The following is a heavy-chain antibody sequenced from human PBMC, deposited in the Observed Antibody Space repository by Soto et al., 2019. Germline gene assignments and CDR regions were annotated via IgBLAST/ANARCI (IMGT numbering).Heavy chain of an antibody. D-gene: IGHD3-3*01. CDR1: GGTFSSYA. Sequence: ASVKVSCKASGGTFSSYAISWVRQAPGQGLEWMGGIIPIFGTANYAQKFQGRVTITADESTSTAYMELSSLRSEDTAVYYCARALLRFLGPAGDYGMDVWGQGTTVTVSS. CDR3: ARALLRFLGPAGDYGMDV. CDR2: IIPIFGTA. V-gene: IGHV1-69*13. J-gene: IGHJ6*02.